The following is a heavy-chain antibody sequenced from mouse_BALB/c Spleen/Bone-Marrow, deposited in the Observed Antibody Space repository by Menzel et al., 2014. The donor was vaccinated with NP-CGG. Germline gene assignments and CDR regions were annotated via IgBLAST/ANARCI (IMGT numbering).Heavy chain of an antibody. J-gene: IGHJ2*01. Sequence: EVKLQESGPGLVKPSQSLSLPCSVTGYSITSGYYWNWIRQFPGNKLEWMGYINYDGSNKYNPSLKNRISITRDTSKNQFFLKLNSVTTEDTATYYCARAFWDYFDYWGQGTTLTVSS. V-gene: IGHV3-6*01. D-gene: IGHD4-1*01. CDR2: INYDGSN. CDR1: GYSITSGYY. CDR3: ARAFWDYFDY.